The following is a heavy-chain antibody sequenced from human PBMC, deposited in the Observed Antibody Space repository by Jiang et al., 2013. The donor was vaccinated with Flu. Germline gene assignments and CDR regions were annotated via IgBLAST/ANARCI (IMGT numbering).Heavy chain of an antibody. D-gene: IGHD5-24*01. CDR1: GFSFTGY. J-gene: IGHJ3*02. V-gene: IGHV1-2*02. CDR3: ARGVYGATAAFDVFDI. CDR2: STLKNGVT. Sequence: GAEVKKPGASVKVSCKTSGFSFTGYISTGCDRPLDKGLSGWGGSTLKNGVTKYSQKFQGGVTMTRDPSINTLYIELTSLRSDDTAVFYCARGVYGATAAFDVFDIWGQGTLVTVSS.